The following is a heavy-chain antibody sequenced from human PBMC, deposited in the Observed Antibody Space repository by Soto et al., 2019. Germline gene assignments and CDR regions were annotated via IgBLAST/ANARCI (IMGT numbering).Heavy chain of an antibody. CDR3: SNDFYVYSFPRYSYYGMDV. D-gene: IGHD5-12*01. J-gene: IGHJ6*02. Sequence: GGSLRLCCAASGFTFGTYAMSWVRQAPGKGLEWVAGISGSGGSTYYADSVKGRFTISRDNSKNTLYLQMNSLRAEGTAVYYCSNDFYVYSFPRYSYYGMDVWGQGTSVTVSS. V-gene: IGHV3-23*01. CDR1: GFTFGTYA. CDR2: ISGSGGST.